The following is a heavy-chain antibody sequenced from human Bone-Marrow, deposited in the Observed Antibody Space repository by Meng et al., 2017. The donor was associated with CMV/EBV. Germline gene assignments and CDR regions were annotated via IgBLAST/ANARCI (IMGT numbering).Heavy chain of an antibody. CDR1: GGSFINYV. D-gene: IGHD3-10*01. Sequence: SVKVSCKSSGGSFINYVIDWVRQAPGQGLEWMGRYIVIEDRGKTAQKFQDRLTITADKSASTVHLELSSLKSYDTAIYYCVRGPRGFGEFYLDSWGPGMVVTVSS. CDR2: YIVIEDRG. J-gene: IGHJ4*02. V-gene: IGHV1-69*04. CDR3: VRGPRGFGEFYLDS.